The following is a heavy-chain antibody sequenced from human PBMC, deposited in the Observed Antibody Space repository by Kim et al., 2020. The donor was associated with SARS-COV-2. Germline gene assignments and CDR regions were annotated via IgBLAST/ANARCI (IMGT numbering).Heavy chain of an antibody. D-gene: IGHD2-15*01. CDR2: INHSGST. V-gene: IGHV4-34*01. J-gene: IGHJ2*01. Sequence: SETLSLTCAVYGGSFSGYYWSWIRQPPGKGLEWIGEINHSGSTNYNPSLKSRVTISVDTSKNQFSLKLSSVTAADTAVYYCARARCSGGSCRPGNWYFDLWGRGALVTVSS. CDR1: GGSFSGYY. CDR3: ARARCSGGSCRPGNWYFDL.